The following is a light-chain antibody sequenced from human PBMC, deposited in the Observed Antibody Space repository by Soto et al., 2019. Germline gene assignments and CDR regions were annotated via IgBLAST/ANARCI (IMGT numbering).Light chain of an antibody. V-gene: IGKV1-5*03. CDR1: QSISSW. CDR3: QQLRMYPST. J-gene: IGKJ4*01. Sequence: IQMTPSPSTLSASVGDRVTITCRASQSISSWLAWYQQKPGKAPKLLIYKASSLESGVPSRFSGSGSGTDFALTITSLQAEDFATYYCQQLRMYPSTFGGGTKVDIK. CDR2: KAS.